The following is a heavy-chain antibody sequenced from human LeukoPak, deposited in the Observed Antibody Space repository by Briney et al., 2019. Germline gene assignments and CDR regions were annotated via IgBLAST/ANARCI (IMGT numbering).Heavy chain of an antibody. V-gene: IGHV4-61*02. CDR2: IYSSGST. CDR3: ARESSGYPYYFDF. Sequence: SETLSLTCTVSGGSISSGSNSCNWSRQPGGEDPAWIGRIYSSGSTSYHPPLKSRVTISVDTSKKQFSLTLSSVTAADTAVYYCARESSGYPYYFDFWGQGTLVTLSS. J-gene: IGHJ4*02. CDR1: GGSISSGSNS. D-gene: IGHD3-22*01.